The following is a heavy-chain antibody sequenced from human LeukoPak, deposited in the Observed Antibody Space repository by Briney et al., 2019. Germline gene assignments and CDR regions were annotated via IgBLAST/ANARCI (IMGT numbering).Heavy chain of an antibody. V-gene: IGHV1-69*06. CDR3: ARGGYYGQCGDDAFDI. D-gene: IGHD3-10*01. Sequence: SVKVSCKASGRTFTSYAISWVRQAPGQGLEWMGGIIPIFGTANYAQKFQGRVTITADKSTSTAYMELSSVRSEDTAVYYCARGGYYGQCGDDAFDIWGQGPRVSVSS. CDR1: GRTFTSYA. J-gene: IGHJ3*02. CDR2: IIPIFGTA.